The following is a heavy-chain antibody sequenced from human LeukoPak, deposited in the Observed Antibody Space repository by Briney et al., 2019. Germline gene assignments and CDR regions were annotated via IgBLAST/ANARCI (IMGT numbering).Heavy chain of an antibody. CDR3: AKGYDSSGYPDY. CDR1: GFTVGSNY. V-gene: IGHV3-23*01. Sequence: QTGGSLRLSCAASGFTVGSNYMSWVRQAPGKGLEWVSAISGSGGSTYYADSVKGRFTISRDNSKNTLYLQMNSLRAEDTAVYYCAKGYDSSGYPDYWGQGTLVTVSS. D-gene: IGHD3-22*01. CDR2: ISGSGGST. J-gene: IGHJ4*02.